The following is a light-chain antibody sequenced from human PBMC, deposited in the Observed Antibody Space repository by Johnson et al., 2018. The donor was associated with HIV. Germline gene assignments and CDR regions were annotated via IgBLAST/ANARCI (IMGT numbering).Light chain of an antibody. CDR2: ENN. V-gene: IGLV1-51*02. CDR1: SSNIGNNY. Sequence: VLTQPPSVSAAPGQKVTISCSGSSSNIGNNYVSWYQQLPGTAPKLLIYENNKRPSGITDRFSGSKSGTSATLGITGLQTGDEADYYCGTWDSSLSAYVFGTGTKVTVL. J-gene: IGLJ1*01. CDR3: GTWDSSLSAYV.